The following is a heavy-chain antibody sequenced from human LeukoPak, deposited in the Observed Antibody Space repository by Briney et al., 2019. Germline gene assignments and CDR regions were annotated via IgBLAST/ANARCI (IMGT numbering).Heavy chain of an antibody. J-gene: IGHJ4*02. CDR1: GYSISSGYY. V-gene: IGHV4-38-2*02. D-gene: IGHD2-15*01. CDR2: IYHSGST. CDR3: ATKGLLRD. Sequence: NPSETLSLTCTVSGYSISSGYYWGWIRQPPGKGLEWIGSIYHSGSTYYNPSLKSRVTISVDTSKNQFSLKLSSMTAADTAVYYCATKGLLRDWGQGTLVTVSS.